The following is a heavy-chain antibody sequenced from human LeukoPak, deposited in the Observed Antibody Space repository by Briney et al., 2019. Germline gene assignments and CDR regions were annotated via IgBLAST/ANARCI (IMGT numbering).Heavy chain of an antibody. J-gene: IGHJ5*02. CDR3: ARDLGYYGSGSYFP. CDR1: GGSISSHY. V-gene: IGHV3-7*01. CDR2: IKQDGSEK. D-gene: IGHD3-10*01. Sequence: PSETLSLTCTVSGGSISSHYWSWVRQAPGKGLEWVANIKQDGSEKYYVDSVKGRFTISRDNAKNSLYLQMNSLRAEDTAVYYCARDLGYYGSGSYFPWGQGTLVTVSS.